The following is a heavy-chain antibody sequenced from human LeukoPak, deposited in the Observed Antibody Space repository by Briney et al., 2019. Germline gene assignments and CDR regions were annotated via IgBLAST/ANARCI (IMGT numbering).Heavy chain of an antibody. Sequence: PGGSLRLSCAASGFTFSSYAMSWVRQAPGKGLDWVSYISSSGSTIYYADSVKGRFTISRDNAKNSLYLQMNSLRAEDTAVCYCAREGVGYCSSTSCYGGGLVDYWGQGTLVTVSS. CDR3: AREGVGYCSSTSCYGGGLVDY. D-gene: IGHD2-2*01. CDR1: GFTFSSYA. J-gene: IGHJ4*02. CDR2: ISSSGSTI. V-gene: IGHV3-48*03.